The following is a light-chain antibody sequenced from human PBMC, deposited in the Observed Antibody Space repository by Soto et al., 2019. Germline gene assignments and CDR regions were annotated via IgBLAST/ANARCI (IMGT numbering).Light chain of an antibody. V-gene: IGLV2-23*02. CDR3: SSFARSSTP. CDR2: EVS. Sequence: QSVLTQPASVSGSPGQSITISCTGTSSDVGSNNLVSWYQQHPGKAPKLMICEVSRRPSGVSNRFSGSKSGNTASLTISGLQAEDEADYYCSSFARSSTPFGSGTKVTVL. CDR1: SSDVGSNNL. J-gene: IGLJ1*01.